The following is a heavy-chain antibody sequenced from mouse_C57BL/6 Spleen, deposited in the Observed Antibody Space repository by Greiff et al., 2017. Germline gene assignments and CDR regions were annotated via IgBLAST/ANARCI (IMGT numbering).Heavy chain of an antibody. D-gene: IGHD2-14*01. V-gene: IGHV1-15*01. J-gene: IGHJ3*01. CDR1: GYTFTDYE. CDR3: TRAREYEGWFAY. CDR2: IDPETGGT. Sequence: VQLQQSGAELVRPGASVTLSCKASGYTFTDYEMHWVKQTPVHGLEWIGAIDPETGGTAYNQKFKGKAILTADKSSSTAYMELRSLTSEDAAVYDCTRAREYEGWFAYWGQGTLVTVSA.